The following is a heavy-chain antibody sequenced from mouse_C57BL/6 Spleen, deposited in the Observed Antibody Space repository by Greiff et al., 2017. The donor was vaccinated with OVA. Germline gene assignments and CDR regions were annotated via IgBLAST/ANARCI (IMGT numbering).Heavy chain of an antibody. D-gene: IGHD2-4*01. V-gene: IGHV5-17*01. J-gene: IGHJ2*01. Sequence: DVHLVESGGGLVKPGGSLKLSCAASGFTFSDYGMHWVRQAPEKGLEWVAYISSGSSTIYYADTVKGRFTISRDNAKNTLFLQMTSLRSEDTAMYYCARLGDYDPDYWGQGTTLTVSS. CDR2: ISSGSSTI. CDR3: ARLGDYDPDY. CDR1: GFTFSDYG.